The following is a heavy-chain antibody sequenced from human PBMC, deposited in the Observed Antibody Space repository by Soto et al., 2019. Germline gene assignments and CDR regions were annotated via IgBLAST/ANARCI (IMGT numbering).Heavy chain of an antibody. CDR2: IYYSGST. V-gene: IGHV4-59*01. CDR1: GGSISSYY. Sequence: SETLSLTCTVSGGSISSYYWSWIRQPPGKGLEWIGYIYYSGSTNYNPSLKSRVTISVDTSKNQFSLKLSSVTAADTAVYYCARVGGYLDAFDIWGQGTMVTVPS. J-gene: IGHJ3*02. D-gene: IGHD6-25*01. CDR3: ARVGGYLDAFDI.